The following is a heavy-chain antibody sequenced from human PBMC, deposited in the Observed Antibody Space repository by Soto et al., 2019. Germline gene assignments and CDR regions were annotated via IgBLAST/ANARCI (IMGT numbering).Heavy chain of an antibody. V-gene: IGHV1-69*12. CDR3: ARHPRQNYYYGMDV. CDR1: GGTFSRYA. Sequence: QVQLVQSGAEVKKPGSSVKVSCKASGGTFSRYAISWVRQAPGQGLEWMGGIIPIFGTANYAQKFQGRVTITADESTSTAYMELSSLRSEDTAVYYCARHPRQNYYYGMDVWGQGTTVTVSS. CDR2: IIPIFGTA. J-gene: IGHJ6*02.